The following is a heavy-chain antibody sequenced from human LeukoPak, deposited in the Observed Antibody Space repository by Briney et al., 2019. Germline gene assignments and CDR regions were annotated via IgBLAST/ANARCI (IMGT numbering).Heavy chain of an antibody. CDR1: GDSVSSNSAA. D-gene: IGHD3-16*01. J-gene: IGHJ4*02. CDR2: TYYRSKWYN. CDR3: ARSVNWGCFDY. Sequence: SQTLSLTCAISGDSVSSNSAAWNWIRQSPSSGLEWLGKTYYRSKWYNDYAVSVKSRITINPDTSKNHLSPQLNSVTPEDTAVYYCARSVNWGCFDYWGQGALVTVSS. V-gene: IGHV6-1*01.